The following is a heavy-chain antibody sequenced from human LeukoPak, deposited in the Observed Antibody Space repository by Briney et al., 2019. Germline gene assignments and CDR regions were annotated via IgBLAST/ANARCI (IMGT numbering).Heavy chain of an antibody. D-gene: IGHD5-12*01. J-gene: IGHJ4*02. CDR2: ISSSSSYI. V-gene: IGHV3-21*01. CDR1: GFTFSSYS. Sequence: GGSLRLSCAASGFTFSSYSMNWVRQAPGKGLEWVSSISSSSSYIYYADSVKGRLTISRDNAKNSLYLQMNSLRAEDTAVYYCARAGYSGYGDYWGQGTLVTVSS. CDR3: ARAGYSGYGDY.